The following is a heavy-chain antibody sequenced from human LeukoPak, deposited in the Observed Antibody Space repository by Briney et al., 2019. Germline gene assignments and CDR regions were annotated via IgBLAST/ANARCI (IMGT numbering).Heavy chain of an antibody. J-gene: IGHJ4*02. CDR2: ISGSGGRK. CDR3: AKRGVVIRVILVGFHKEAYYFDS. V-gene: IGHV3-23*01. CDR1: GITLSNYG. Sequence: GGSLRLSCAVSGITLSNYGMSWVRQAPGKGLEWVAGISGSGGRKDYADSVKGRFTISRNNSKNTLYLQMNSLRAEDTAVYFCAKRGVVIRVILVGFHKEAYYFDSWGQGALVTVSS. D-gene: IGHD3-22*01.